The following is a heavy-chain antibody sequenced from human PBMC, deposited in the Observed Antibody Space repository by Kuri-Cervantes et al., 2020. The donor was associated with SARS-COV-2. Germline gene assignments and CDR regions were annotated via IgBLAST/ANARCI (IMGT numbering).Heavy chain of an antibody. D-gene: IGHD2-2*01. CDR1: GGSFSGYY. Sequence: GSLRLSCAVYGGSFSGYYWSWIRQPPGKGLEWIGEINHSGSTNYNPSLKSRVTISVDTSKNQFSLKLSSVTAADTAVYYCAKVGLPVALHTSYYYYMDVWGKGNTVNVSS. CDR2: INHSGST. J-gene: IGHJ6*03. CDR3: AKVGLPVALHTSYYYYMDV. V-gene: IGHV4-34*01.